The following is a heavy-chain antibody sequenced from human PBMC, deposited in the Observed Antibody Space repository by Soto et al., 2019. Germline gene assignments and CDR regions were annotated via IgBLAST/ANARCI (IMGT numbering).Heavy chain of an antibody. J-gene: IGHJ6*02. CDR1: GYTFTTYD. CDR2: MSPNSGAT. D-gene: IGHD2-8*01. CDR3: ARGVDAGVDV. V-gene: IGHV1-8*01. Sequence: QVQLVQSGAEVTKPGASVKVSCRASGYTFTTYDINWVRQATGQGLEWMGWMSPNSGATGYAPKFQGRVTMTRDTSIRTAYMELSNLRSEDTALYYCARGVDAGVDVWGQGTPVTLSS.